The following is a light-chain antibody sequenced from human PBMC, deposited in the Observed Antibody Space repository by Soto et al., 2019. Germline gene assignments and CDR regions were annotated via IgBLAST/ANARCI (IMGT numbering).Light chain of an antibody. V-gene: IGLV2-23*01. CDR1: SSDVGSYNL. Sequence: QSLLTQPASVSGSPGQSITISCTGISSDVGSYNLVSWYQQHPGKAPKLMLYEGSKRPSGVSNRFSGSKSGNTASLTISGLQAEDEADYYCCSFVGGTTIFVLATGTKVTVL. CDR3: CSFVGGTTIFV. J-gene: IGLJ1*01. CDR2: EGS.